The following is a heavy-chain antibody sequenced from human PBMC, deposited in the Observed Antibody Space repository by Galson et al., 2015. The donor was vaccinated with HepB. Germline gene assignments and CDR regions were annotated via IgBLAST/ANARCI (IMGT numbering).Heavy chain of an antibody. CDR2: IKSKIDGETV. D-gene: IGHD6-19*01. CDR1: GFTFSNAW. Sequence: SLRLSCAASGFTFSNAWMNWVRQAPGKGLEWVGRIKSKIDGETVDYAAPVKGRVTISRDDSKNTLYLQMNSLKTEDTAVYYCTTEMAVAGTIVATAYWGQGTLVTVSS. CDR3: TTEMAVAGTIVATAY. V-gene: IGHV3-15*01. J-gene: IGHJ4*02.